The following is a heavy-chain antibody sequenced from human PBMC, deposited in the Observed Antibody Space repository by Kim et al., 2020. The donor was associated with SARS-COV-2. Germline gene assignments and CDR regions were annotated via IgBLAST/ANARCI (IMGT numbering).Heavy chain of an antibody. V-gene: IGHV3-11*04. CDR3: ARDWLSDYYGSRSA. Sequence: ADSVKGRFTISRDNAKNSLYLQMNSLRAEDTAVYYCARDWLSDYYGSRSALGQGTLVTVSS. J-gene: IGHJ5*02. D-gene: IGHD3-10*01.